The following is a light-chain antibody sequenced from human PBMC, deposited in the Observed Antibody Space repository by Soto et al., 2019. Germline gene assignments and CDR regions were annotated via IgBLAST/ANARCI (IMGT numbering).Light chain of an antibody. J-gene: IGKJ4*01. Sequence: EIVMTQSPSTLCVCPGERATLSCRGSQSVSSSLAWYQLKPGQAPRLLIYGATTRATGVPTRFSGSGSGTEFTLTISSLQSEDFAGYYCQQYKNWPITLGGGTKVDIK. V-gene: IGKV3-15*01. CDR3: QQYKNWPIT. CDR2: GAT. CDR1: QSVSSS.